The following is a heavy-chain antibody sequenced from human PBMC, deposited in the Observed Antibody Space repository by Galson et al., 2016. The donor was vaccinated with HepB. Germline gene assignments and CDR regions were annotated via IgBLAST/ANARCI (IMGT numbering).Heavy chain of an antibody. Sequence: SLRLSCAGSGFTFSSFGLHWVRQAPGKGLDWVAVISHNGNYKYYADSVKGRFTISRDNLKTTVYLQMNSLRAEDTAVYYCAKDPSRLLEAGRLDSWGQGTLVTVSS. CDR2: ISHNGNYK. V-gene: IGHV3-30*18. CDR1: GFTFSSFG. D-gene: IGHD6-19*01. J-gene: IGHJ4*02. CDR3: AKDPSRLLEAGRLDS.